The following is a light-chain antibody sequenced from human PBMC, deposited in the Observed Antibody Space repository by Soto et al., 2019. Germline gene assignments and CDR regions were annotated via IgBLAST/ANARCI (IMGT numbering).Light chain of an antibody. J-gene: IGKJ2*01. Sequence: EVVMTQSPATLSVSPEERATLSCRASQSVYNTLAWYQQKPGQAPRLLIYDASTRATGVPARFSGSGSGTEFTLTISSLQSEDLAIYHCQQYNNWPPFTCGQGTKLEI. CDR2: DAS. CDR3: QQYNNWPPFT. V-gene: IGKV3-15*01. CDR1: QSVYNT.